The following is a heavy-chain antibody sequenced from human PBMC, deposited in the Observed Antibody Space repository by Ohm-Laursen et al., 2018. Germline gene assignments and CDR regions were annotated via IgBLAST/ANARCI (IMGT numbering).Heavy chain of an antibody. CDR2: IYYSGST. D-gene: IGHD5-24*01. V-gene: IGHV4-31*01. J-gene: IGHJ3*02. CDR3: ARGSEWLQPKAFDI. CDR1: GGSTSSGGYY. Sequence: SQTLSLTCTVSGGSTSSGGYYWSWIRQPPGKGLEWIGYIYYSGSTYYNPSLKSLVTISVDTSKNQFSLKLSSVTAADTAVYYCARGSEWLQPKAFDIWGQGTMVTVSS.